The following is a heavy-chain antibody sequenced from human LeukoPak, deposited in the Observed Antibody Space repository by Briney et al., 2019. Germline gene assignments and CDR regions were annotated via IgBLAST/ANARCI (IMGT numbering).Heavy chain of an antibody. D-gene: IGHD2-2*01. CDR1: GFTFDDYG. CDR2: INWNGGST. J-gene: IGHJ3*02. V-gene: IGHV3-20*01. Sequence: PGGSLRLSCAASGFTFDDYGMSWVRQAPGKGLEWVSGINWNGGSTVYADSVKGRFTISRDNAKNSLYLQMNSLRAEDTALYHCARNCSSTSCFDAFDIWGQGTMVTVSS. CDR3: ARNCSSTSCFDAFDI.